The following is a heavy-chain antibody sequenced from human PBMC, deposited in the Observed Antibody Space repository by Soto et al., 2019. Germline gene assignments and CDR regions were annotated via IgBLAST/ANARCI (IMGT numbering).Heavy chain of an antibody. CDR2: ISGDGATT. D-gene: IGHD4-17*01. CDR1: GLVFSSYE. V-gene: IGHV3-48*03. J-gene: IGHJ5*02. Sequence: EVQLVESGGDLVQPGESLRLSCAASGLVFSSYEMNWVRQSPGKGIAWIAYISGDGATTYYRDSVKGRFTISRDNAKNSLHLQMNRLTVDDSGVYYCARSPYGIGAGLHWFDPWGLGAHVTVS. CDR3: ARSPYGIGAGLHWFDP.